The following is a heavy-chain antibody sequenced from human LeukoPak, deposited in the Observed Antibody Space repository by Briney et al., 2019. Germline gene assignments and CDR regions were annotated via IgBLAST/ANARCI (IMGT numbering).Heavy chain of an antibody. J-gene: IGHJ4*02. V-gene: IGHV1-18*01. D-gene: IGHD6-19*01. Sequence: GASVKVSCKASGSTFTNFGISWVRQAPGQGLEWMGWISTYNGYTNYAQKLQGRVTLTTDTSTSTAYMELRSLRSDDTAVYYCARREQWLVGDDYWGQGTLVTVSS. CDR3: ARREQWLVGDDY. CDR1: GSTFTNFG. CDR2: ISTYNGYT.